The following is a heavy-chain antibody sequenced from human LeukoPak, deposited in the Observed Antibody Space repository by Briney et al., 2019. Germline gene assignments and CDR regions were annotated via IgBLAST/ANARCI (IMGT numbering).Heavy chain of an antibody. J-gene: IGHJ4*02. D-gene: IGHD3-22*01. CDR1: GFTFSSYW. V-gene: IGHV3-74*01. Sequence: GGSLRLSCAASGFTFSSYWMHWVRQAPGKGLVWVSRINSDGSSTSYADSVKGRFTNSRDNAKNTLYLQMNSLRAEDTAVYYCARDDYYDSSGYYPSDWGQGTLVTVSS. CDR2: INSDGSST. CDR3: ARDDYYDSSGYYPSD.